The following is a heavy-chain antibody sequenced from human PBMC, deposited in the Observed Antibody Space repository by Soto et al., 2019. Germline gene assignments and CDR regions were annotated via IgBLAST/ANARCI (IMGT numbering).Heavy chain of an antibody. CDR3: AREEGSAYNFGYGMDV. CDR2: IYNGGRP. J-gene: IGHJ6*02. D-gene: IGHD5-18*01. CDR1: GFTVRTNF. V-gene: IGHV3-53*01. Sequence: GGSLRLSCAASGFTVRTNFMNWVRQAPGKGLEWVSIIYNGGRPDYADSVKGRFTVSRDNSKNTLYLQMNSLRVEDTGVYYCAREEGSAYNFGYGMDVWGQGTTVTVSS.